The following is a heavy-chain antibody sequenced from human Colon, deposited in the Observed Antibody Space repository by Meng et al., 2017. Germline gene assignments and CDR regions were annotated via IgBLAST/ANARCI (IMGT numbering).Heavy chain of an antibody. Sequence: GGSLRLSCEASGFTFEDYAMHWVRQAPGKGLEWVSSISWDSKIVGYVDSVEGRFTISRDNAEKSIYLEMNSLRAEDMALYYCVKGYYYDSNGRSNAFEVWGQGTMVTVSS. D-gene: IGHD3-22*01. CDR2: ISWDSKIV. CDR1: GFTFEDYA. V-gene: IGHV3-9*03. CDR3: VKGYYYDSNGRSNAFEV. J-gene: IGHJ3*01.